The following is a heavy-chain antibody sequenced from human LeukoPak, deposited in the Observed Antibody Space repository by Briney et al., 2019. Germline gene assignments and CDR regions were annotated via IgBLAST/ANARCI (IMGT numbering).Heavy chain of an antibody. D-gene: IGHD2-21*02. J-gene: IGHJ2*01. CDR3: EKVAVVSGYWYFDL. CDR2: IGGYGGST. CDR1: GMTFSSYA. V-gene: IGHV3-23*01. Sequence: GVSLRLSCEASGMTFSSYAMSWVRQAPGKGLEWVSAIGGYGGSTYYADSVKGRFTISRDNSKNTLYLQMNSLRAEDTAVYYCEKVAVVSGYWYFDLWGRGTLVTVSS.